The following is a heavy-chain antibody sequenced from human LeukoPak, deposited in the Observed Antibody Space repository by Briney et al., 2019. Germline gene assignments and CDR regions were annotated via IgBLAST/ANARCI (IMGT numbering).Heavy chain of an antibody. J-gene: IGHJ4*02. CDR2: INTDGTSA. CDR1: GFTFSSYW. CDR3: ARGTLRSSGFYPDY. D-gene: IGHD3-22*01. Sequence: GGSLRLSCAASGFTFSSYWMHWVRQAPGKGLVWVSRINTDGTSASYADSVKGRFTISKDNAKNTLYLQMDSLRAEDTAMYYSARGTLRSSGFYPDYWGQGTLVTVS. V-gene: IGHV3-74*01.